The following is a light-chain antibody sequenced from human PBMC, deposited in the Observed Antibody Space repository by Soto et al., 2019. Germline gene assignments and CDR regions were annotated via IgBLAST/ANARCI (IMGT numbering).Light chain of an antibody. J-gene: IGKJ4*01. CDR3: QQSGSSPFT. CDR2: GAS. Sequence: EIVLTQSPGTLSLSPGERATLSCRASQSVSSNYLAWYQQKPGQAPRLLIYGASSRATGIPDRFSGSGSGTDFTLTISRLEPEDFAVYYCQQSGSSPFTFGGGTKVEIK. V-gene: IGKV3-20*01. CDR1: QSVSSNY.